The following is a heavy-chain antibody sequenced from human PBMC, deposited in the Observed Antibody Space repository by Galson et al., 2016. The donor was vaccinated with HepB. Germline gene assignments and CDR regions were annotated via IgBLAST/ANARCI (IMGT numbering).Heavy chain of an antibody. CDR2: NNHSGSA. CDR1: GGSFSNYY. CDR3: ARGYSSSWNPLDY. Sequence: ETLSLTCAVYGGSFSNYYWTWIRQPPGKGLEWIGENNHSGSANYNPSLKSRVIISIDTSKNQFSLKLTSVTAADTALYYCARGYSSSWNPLDYWGQGTLVTVSS. D-gene: IGHD6-13*01. J-gene: IGHJ4*02. V-gene: IGHV4-34*01.